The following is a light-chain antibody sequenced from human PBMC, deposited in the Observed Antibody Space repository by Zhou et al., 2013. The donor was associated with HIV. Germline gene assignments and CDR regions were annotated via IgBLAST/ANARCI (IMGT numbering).Light chain of an antibody. CDR3: QQYNTYPRA. CDR2: GAS. J-gene: IGKJ1*01. V-gene: IGKV1D-16*01. CDR1: QFINSW. Sequence: DIQMTQSPSSLSASVGDTVTISCRASQFINSWLAWYQHKQGSAPRPLIFGASTLQRGVPSRFSGSGSGTNFTLAISGLQPEDFTTYYCQQYNTYPRAFGQGTKVEVK.